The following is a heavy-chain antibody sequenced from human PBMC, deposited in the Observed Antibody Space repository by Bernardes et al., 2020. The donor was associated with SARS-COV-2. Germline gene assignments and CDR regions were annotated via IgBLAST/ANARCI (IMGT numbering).Heavy chain of an antibody. CDR3: ARSAGMDV. J-gene: IGHJ6*02. CDR2: IKRDGSET. V-gene: IGHV3-7*03. CDR1: GFDVSDFW. Sequence: GGSLSLSCAGSGFDVSDFWMTWVRQAPGKGLEWVANIKRDGSETYYVDSVKGRFTISRDNAKNLVFLQMNSLRAEDTAVFYCARSAGMDVWGQGTMVTVSS.